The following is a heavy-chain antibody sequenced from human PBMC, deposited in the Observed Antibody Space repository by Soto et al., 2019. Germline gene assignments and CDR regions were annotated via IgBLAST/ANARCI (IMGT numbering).Heavy chain of an antibody. J-gene: IGHJ4*02. CDR3: ARDFSGYGQAFDY. Sequence: SVKVSCKASGGTFSSYAISWVRQAPGQGLEWMGGVIPIFGTANYAQKFQGRVTITADESTSTAYMELSSLRSEDTAVYYCARDFSGYGQAFDYGGQGTLVTVSS. CDR2: VIPIFGTA. D-gene: IGHD3-22*01. V-gene: IGHV1-69*13. CDR1: GGTFSSYA.